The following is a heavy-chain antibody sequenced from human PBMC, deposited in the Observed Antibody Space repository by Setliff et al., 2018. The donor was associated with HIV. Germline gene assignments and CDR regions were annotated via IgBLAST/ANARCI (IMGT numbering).Heavy chain of an antibody. V-gene: IGHV4-39*07. CDR1: GGSISSSSYY. J-gene: IGHJ4*02. D-gene: IGHD3-10*01. CDR2: VYYSGTT. Sequence: SETLSLTWTVAGGSISSSSYYWGWIRQPPGKGLEWIGSVYYSGTTYYNPTLESRVTISVDTSKNQFSLKLSSVTAADTAVYYCACGYGSGCYPGDWGQGTLVTVSS. CDR3: ACGYGSGCYPGD.